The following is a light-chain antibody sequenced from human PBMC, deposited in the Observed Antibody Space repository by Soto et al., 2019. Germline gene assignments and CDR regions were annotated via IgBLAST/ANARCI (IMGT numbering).Light chain of an antibody. Sequence: EIVVTQSPATLSVSPGERATLSCRAGQSVSSNLAWYQQKPGQAPRLLIYGASTRATGIPARFSGSGSGTEFTLTISSLKSEDFAVYYCQQYNNWPPWTFGQGTKVDIK. CDR2: GAS. V-gene: IGKV3-15*01. J-gene: IGKJ1*01. CDR1: QSVSSN. CDR3: QQYNNWPPWT.